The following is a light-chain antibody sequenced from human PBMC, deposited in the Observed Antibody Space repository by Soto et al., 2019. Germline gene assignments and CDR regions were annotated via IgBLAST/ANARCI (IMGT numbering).Light chain of an antibody. CDR3: QQRGSWQYT. V-gene: IGKV3-11*01. Sequence: IVLTHSPDTLSLSPGAGATLSCRASQDVSVSLAWYQQRPGQAPRLLIHDASNRAAGIPARFSAYGSGTDFTLIIGSPEPEDSELYYCQQRGSWQYTVGQGTKGDIK. J-gene: IGKJ2*01. CDR1: QDVSVS. CDR2: DAS.